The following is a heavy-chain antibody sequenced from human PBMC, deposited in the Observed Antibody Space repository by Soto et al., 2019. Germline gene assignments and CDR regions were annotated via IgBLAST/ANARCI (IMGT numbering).Heavy chain of an antibody. CDR1: GGSISSYY. CDR2: IYYSGST. J-gene: IGHJ4*02. CDR3: ARLEYYDSSGYALYYFDY. Sequence: SETLSLTCTVSGGSISSYYWSWIRQPPGKGLEWIGYIYYSGSTNYNPSLKSRVTISVDTSKNQFSLKLSSVTAADTAVYYCARLEYYDSSGYALYYFDYWGQGTLVTVSS. V-gene: IGHV4-59*01. D-gene: IGHD3-22*01.